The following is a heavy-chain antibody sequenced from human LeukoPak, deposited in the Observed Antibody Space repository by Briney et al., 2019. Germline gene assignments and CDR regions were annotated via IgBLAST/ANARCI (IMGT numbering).Heavy chain of an antibody. CDR3: VRDGGFYYTASPNSWVDP. CDR1: GFSISSDDC. J-gene: IGHJ5*02. D-gene: IGHD2-15*01. Sequence: SETLSLTCLVSGFSISSDDCWGWIRQPPGKGLEWIGRISNRGSPYYNPSLKSRVTMSVDTPNNHFSLRLSSVTAADTAVYYCVRDGGFYYTASPNSWVDPWGQGTLVTVSS. CDR2: ISNRGSP. V-gene: IGHV4-38-2*02.